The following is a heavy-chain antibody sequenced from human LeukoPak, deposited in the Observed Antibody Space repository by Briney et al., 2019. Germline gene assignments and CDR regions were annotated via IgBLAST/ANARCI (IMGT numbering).Heavy chain of an antibody. V-gene: IGHV3-33*01. Sequence: GGSLRLSCAASGFSFSNYGMHWVRQAPGKGLEWVAVIWYDGSNKYYADSVKDRFTISRDNSKNTLYVQMSSLRAEDTAVYYCARSNNGGWGYCDYWGQGSLVTVSS. CDR1: GFSFSNYG. J-gene: IGHJ4*02. CDR2: IWYDGSNK. D-gene: IGHD3-16*01. CDR3: ARSNNGGWGYCDY.